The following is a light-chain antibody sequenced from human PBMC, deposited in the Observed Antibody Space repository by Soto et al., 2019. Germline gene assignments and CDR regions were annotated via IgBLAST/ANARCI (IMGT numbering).Light chain of an antibody. CDR2: EVS. J-gene: IGLJ2*01. CDR1: SSDVGGYNY. Sequence: QSALTQPASVSGSPGQSITISCTGTSSDVGGYNYVSWYQQHPGKAPKFMIYEVSNRPSGVSNRFSGSKSGNTASLTISGLQAEDEADYYCSSYTSSSTPVVFGGGTQLTVL. V-gene: IGLV2-14*01. CDR3: SSYTSSSTPVV.